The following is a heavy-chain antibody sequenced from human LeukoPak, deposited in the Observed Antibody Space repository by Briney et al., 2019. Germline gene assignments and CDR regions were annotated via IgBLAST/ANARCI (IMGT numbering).Heavy chain of an antibody. Sequence: SVKVSCKASGGTFSSYAISWVRQAPGQGLEWMGGIIPIFGTANYAQKFQGRVTITADESTSTAYMELSSLRSEDTAVYYCAYYGSGSYYSPFDYWDQGTLVTVSS. D-gene: IGHD3-10*01. V-gene: IGHV1-69*01. CDR1: GGTFSSYA. CDR3: AYYGSGSYYSPFDY. J-gene: IGHJ4*02. CDR2: IIPIFGTA.